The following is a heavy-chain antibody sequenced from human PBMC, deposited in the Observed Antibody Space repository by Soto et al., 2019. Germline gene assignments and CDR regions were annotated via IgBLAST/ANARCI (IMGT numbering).Heavy chain of an antibody. V-gene: IGHV3-64D*06. CDR1: GFTFSSYA. CDR2: ISSNGGST. D-gene: IGHD2-2*02. CDR3: VKDLLVVVPAAIRAPDY. J-gene: IGHJ4*02. Sequence: PGGSLRLSCSASGFTFSSYAMHWVRQAPGKGLEYVSAISSNGGSTYYADSVKGRFTISRDNSKNTLYLQMSSLRAEDTAVYYCVKDLLVVVPAAIRAPDYWGQGTPVTVSS.